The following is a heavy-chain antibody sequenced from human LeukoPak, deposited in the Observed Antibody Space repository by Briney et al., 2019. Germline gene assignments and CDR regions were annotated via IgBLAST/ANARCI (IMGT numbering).Heavy chain of an antibody. Sequence: ASVKVSCKASGYTFTSYGISWVRQAPGQGLEWMGWISAYNGNTNYAQKLQGRVTMTTDTSTSTAYMELRSLRSGDTAVYYCAGGIVATRNYYYYGMDVWGQGTTVTVSS. D-gene: IGHD5-12*01. CDR1: GYTFTSYG. CDR2: ISAYNGNT. V-gene: IGHV1-18*01. J-gene: IGHJ6*02. CDR3: AGGIVATRNYYYYGMDV.